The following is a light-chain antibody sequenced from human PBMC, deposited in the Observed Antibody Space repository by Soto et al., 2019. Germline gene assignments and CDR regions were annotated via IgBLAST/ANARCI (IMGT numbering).Light chain of an antibody. CDR1: TNDIGRFNL. CDR2: ADT. CDR3: CSYAAGSTLV. V-gene: IGLV2-23*01. J-gene: IGLJ2*01. Sequence: QSALTQPASVSGSPGQSITISCTGTTNDIGRFNLVSWYQQHPAKAPKLVIYADTRRPSGVSNRFSGSKSGNTASLTISGLRPEDEGYYHGCSYAAGSTLVFGGGTKLTVL.